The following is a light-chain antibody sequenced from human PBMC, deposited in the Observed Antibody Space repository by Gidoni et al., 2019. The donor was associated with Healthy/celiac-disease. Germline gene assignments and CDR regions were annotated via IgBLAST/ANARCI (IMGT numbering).Light chain of an antibody. Sequence: SVLTPPPSVSGAPGRRVTISCTGSRSNIGAGYDVHWYQQRPGTAPKLLIYGNSNRPSAVPDRFSGSKSCTSASLAITGLQAEDEADYYCQSYDSSRSGSVFGTGTKVTVL. CDR2: GNS. CDR1: RSNIGAGYD. J-gene: IGLJ1*01. V-gene: IGLV1-40*01. CDR3: QSYDSSRSGSV.